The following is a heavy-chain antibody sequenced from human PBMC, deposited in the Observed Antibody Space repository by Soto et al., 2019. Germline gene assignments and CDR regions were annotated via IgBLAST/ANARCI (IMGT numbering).Heavy chain of an antibody. J-gene: IGHJ4*02. V-gene: IGHV3-74*03. CDR2: IIGDGLYT. CDR1: GFTFSNYW. CDR3: ARGILGSGTDNDH. D-gene: IGHD3-10*01. Sequence: EVHLVESGGGLVQPGGSLILSCAASGFTFSNYWMVWVRQAPRKGLVWVSRIIGDGLYTTYADSVKGRFTICRDNAKNTVYLQMNSLRFEDTAVYYCARGILGSGTDNDHWGQGTLVTVSS.